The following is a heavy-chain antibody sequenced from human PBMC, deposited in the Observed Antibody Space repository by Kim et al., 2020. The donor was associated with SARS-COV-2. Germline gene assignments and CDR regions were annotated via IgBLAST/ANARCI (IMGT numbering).Heavy chain of an antibody. Sequence: GGSLRLSCAASGFTFSDYYMSWIRQAPGKGLEWVSYISSSSSYTNYADSVKGRFTISRDNAKNSLYLQMNSLRAEDTAVYYCARVEQQLDYFDYWGQGTLVTVSS. V-gene: IGHV3-11*06. CDR3: ARVEQQLDYFDY. D-gene: IGHD6-13*01. CDR1: GFTFSDYY. CDR2: ISSSSSYT. J-gene: IGHJ4*02.